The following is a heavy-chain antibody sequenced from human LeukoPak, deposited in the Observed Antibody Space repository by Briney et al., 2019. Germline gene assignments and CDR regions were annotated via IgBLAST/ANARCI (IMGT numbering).Heavy chain of an antibody. CDR2: ISGSGGST. V-gene: IGHV3-23*01. CDR1: AFTFSNYA. J-gene: IGHJ4*02. D-gene: IGHD3-3*01. CDR3: AKDCSGYYGVFDY. Sequence: PGRSLRLSCAASAFTFSNYAMSWVRQAPGKGLEWVSAISGSGGSTYYADSVKGRFTISRDNSKNALYLQMNSLRAEDTAVYYCAKDCSGYYGVFDYWGQGTLVTVSS.